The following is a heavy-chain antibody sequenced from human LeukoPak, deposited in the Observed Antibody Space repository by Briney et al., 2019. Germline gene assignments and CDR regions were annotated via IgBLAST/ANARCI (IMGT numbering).Heavy chain of an antibody. V-gene: IGHV4-4*09. CDR2: IYTSGST. CDR1: GDSISNYY. CDR3: AVTPYCSSDNCYLFYNGNEVFDI. Sequence: SETLSLTCTVSGDSISNYYWSWIRQPPGKGLEWIGYIYTSGSTNYNPSLKSRVTISVDTSKNQFSLKLSSVTAADTAVYYCAVTPYCSSDNCYLFYNGNEVFDIWAQGKKVTASS. D-gene: IGHD2-2*01. J-gene: IGHJ3*02.